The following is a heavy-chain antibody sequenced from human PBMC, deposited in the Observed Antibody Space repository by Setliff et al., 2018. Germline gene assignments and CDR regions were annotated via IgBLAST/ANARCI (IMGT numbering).Heavy chain of an antibody. J-gene: IGHJ4*02. D-gene: IGHD1-26*01. CDR2: IYYSGST. CDR1: GGYISSNNYY. V-gene: IGHV4-39*01. CDR3: AAPGGGSYRF. Sequence: SETLSLTCTVSGGYISSNNYYGGWIRQPPGKGLEWIGSIYYSGSTYYNPSRKSRVTISLDTSKNQFSLNLSSVTAADTAVCYCAAPGGGSYRFWGQGSLVTVSS.